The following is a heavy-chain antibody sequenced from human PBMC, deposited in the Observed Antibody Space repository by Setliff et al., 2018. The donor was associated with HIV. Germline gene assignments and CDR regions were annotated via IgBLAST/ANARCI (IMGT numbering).Heavy chain of an antibody. CDR1: GGSISSGGYY. V-gene: IGHV4-31*03. D-gene: IGHD2-2*01. Sequence: PSETLSLTCTVSGGSISSGGYYWSWIRQHPGEGLEWIGYIYYSGSTYYNPSLKSRVTISVDTSKNQFSLKLSSVTAADTAVYYCARETGIVVVPAATYDAFDIWGQGTMVTVSS. CDR3: ARETGIVVVPAATYDAFDI. J-gene: IGHJ3*02. CDR2: IYYSGST.